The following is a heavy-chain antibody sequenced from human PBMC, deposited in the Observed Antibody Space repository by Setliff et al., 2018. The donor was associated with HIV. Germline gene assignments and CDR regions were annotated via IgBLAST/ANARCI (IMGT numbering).Heavy chain of an antibody. CDR3: ARVGLSAVPFPTVY. V-gene: IGHV1-18*01. CDR2: ISAYDGDT. CDR1: NYTFTNYA. Sequence: ASVKVSCKASNYTFTNYAITWVRQAPGQRPEWMGWISAYDGDTKYAQKLHNRLSMTADTSTTTAYMDLRGLTSDDTGVYYCARVGLSAVPFPTVYWGQGTLVTVSS. J-gene: IGHJ4*02. D-gene: IGHD4-4*01.